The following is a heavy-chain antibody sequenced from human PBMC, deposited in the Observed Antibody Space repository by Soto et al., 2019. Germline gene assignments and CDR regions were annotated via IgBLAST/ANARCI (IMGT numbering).Heavy chain of an antibody. CDR3: ARMRKGFGEFYYYYYGMDV. V-gene: IGHV4-31*03. Sequence: SETLSLTCTVSGGSISSGGYYGIWIRHHPGNGLEGIGYIYYSGSTYYNPSLKSRVTISVDTSKNQFSLKLSSVTAADTAVYYCARMRKGFGEFYYYYYGMDVWGQGTTVTVSS. CDR2: IYYSGST. D-gene: IGHD3-10*01. CDR1: GGSISSGGYY. J-gene: IGHJ6*02.